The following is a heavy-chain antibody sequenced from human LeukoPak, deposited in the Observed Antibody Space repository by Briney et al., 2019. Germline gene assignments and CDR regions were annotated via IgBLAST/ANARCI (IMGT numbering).Heavy chain of an antibody. CDR3: ARHEAVAGVVSYYFDY. D-gene: IGHD6-19*01. CDR2: IYPGDSDT. V-gene: IGHV5-51*01. CDR1: GYSFTSYW. Sequence: GESLKISCKGSGYSFTSYWIGWVRQMPGKGLEWMGIIYPGDSDTRYSPSFQGQVTISADKSIGTAYLQWSSPKASDTAMYYCARHEAVAGVVSYYFDYWGQGTLATVSS. J-gene: IGHJ4*02.